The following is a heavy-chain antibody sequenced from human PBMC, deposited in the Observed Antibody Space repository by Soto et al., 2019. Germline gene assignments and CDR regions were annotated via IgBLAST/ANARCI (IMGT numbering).Heavy chain of an antibody. CDR1: GFTFSSYG. J-gene: IGHJ4*02. CDR3: ARSQIAYCGGDCYSYYFDY. Sequence: GGSLRLSCAASGFTFSSYGMHWVRQAPGKGLEWVAVIWYDGSNKYYADSVKGRFTISRDNSKNTLYLQMNSLRAEDTAVYYCARSQIAYCGGDCYSYYFDYWGQGTLVTVSS. D-gene: IGHD2-21*02. V-gene: IGHV3-33*01. CDR2: IWYDGSNK.